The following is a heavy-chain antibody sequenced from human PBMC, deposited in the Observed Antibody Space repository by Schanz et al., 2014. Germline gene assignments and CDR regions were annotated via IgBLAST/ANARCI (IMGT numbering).Heavy chain of an antibody. J-gene: IGHJ4*02. CDR3: ARDDSPSTKPFDS. D-gene: IGHD2-21*01. CDR2: ISIRGGNT. V-gene: IGHV3-23*01. Sequence: SLLLSCAASFFPFLTYAMTWVRQAPGKGLEWVSSISIRGGNTYYTDSVKGRFTISRDNSKNTLDLQMSSLRADDTAVYYCARDDSPSTKPFDSWGQGTLVSVSS. CDR1: FFPFLTYA.